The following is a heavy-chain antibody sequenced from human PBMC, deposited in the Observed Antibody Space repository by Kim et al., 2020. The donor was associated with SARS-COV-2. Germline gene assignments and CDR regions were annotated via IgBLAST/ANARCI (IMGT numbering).Heavy chain of an antibody. V-gene: IGHV3-23*01. CDR1: GFTFSSYA. D-gene: IGHD2-2*01. CDR2: ISGSGGST. J-gene: IGHJ4*02. Sequence: GGSLRLSCAASGFTFSSYAMSWVRQAPGKGLEWVSAISGSGGSTYYADSVKGRFTISRDNSKNTLYLQMNSLRAEDTAVYYCANGETRYDRYCSSTSCYQLAAGVSPFDYWGQGTLVTVSS. CDR3: ANGETRYDRYCSSTSCYQLAAGVSPFDY.